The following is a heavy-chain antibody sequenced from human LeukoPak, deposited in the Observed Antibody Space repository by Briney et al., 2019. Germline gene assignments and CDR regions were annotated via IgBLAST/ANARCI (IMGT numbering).Heavy chain of an antibody. V-gene: IGHV1-2*02. CDR1: GYTFTDYY. CDR3: ARERREFFDY. CDR2: INPNSGGT. J-gene: IGHJ4*02. D-gene: IGHD3-10*01. Sequence: RASVKVSCEASGYTFTDYYVHWVRQAPGQRLEWMGWINPNSGGTKYAQNFQGRVTMTRDTSISTAYMELSRLRSDDTAVYYCARERREFFDYWGQGTLVTVSS.